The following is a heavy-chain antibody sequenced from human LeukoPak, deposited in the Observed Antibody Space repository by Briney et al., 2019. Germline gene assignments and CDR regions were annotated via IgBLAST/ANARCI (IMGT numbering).Heavy chain of an antibody. J-gene: IGHJ5*02. D-gene: IGHD2-2*01. CDR3: ARGAKYCSSTSCYEAFDP. CDR1: GYTFTSYG. Sequence: ASVKVSCKASGYTFTSYGISWVRQAPGQGLEWMGWISAYNGNTNYAQKLQGRVTMTTDTSTSTAYMELGSLRSDDTAVYYCARGAKYCSSTSCYEAFDPWGQGTLVTVSS. CDR2: ISAYNGNT. V-gene: IGHV1-18*01.